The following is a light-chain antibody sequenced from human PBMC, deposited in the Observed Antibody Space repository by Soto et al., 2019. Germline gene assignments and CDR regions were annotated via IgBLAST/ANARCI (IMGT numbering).Light chain of an antibody. J-gene: IGKJ2*01. V-gene: IGKV3-11*01. CDR3: QQRNNWPPYT. CDR2: DAS. CDR1: QSVSSY. Sequence: EIVLTQSPATLSLSPGERATLSCRASQSVSSYLAWYQQKPGQAPRLLIYDASNRATGIPARYSGSGSETDFTPTISSLEPEDFAVYYCQQRNNWPPYTFGQGKKLEIK.